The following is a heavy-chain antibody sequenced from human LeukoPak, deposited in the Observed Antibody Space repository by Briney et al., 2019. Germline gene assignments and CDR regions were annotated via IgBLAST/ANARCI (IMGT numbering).Heavy chain of an antibody. CDR2: IYYTGST. D-gene: IGHD2-2*01. CDR1: GDSISNGGYY. V-gene: IGHV4-31*03. Sequence: SETLSLTCTVSGDSISNGGYYWNWIRQHPGQGLEWIGYIYYTGSTYYNPSLKSRVTISVDTSKNQFSLKLSSVTAADTAVYYCARDPLPAANYWYFDLWGRGTLVTVSS. CDR3: ARDPLPAANYWYFDL. J-gene: IGHJ2*01.